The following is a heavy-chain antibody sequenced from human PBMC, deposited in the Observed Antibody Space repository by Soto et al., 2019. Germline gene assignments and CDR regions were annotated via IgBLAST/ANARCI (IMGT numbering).Heavy chain of an antibody. J-gene: IGHJ6*02. CDR3: ANEAIGYAIYYGMDV. V-gene: IGHV3-30*18. CDR2: ISYDGSNK. CDR1: GFTFSSYG. D-gene: IGHD2-8*01. Sequence: GGSLRLSCAASGFTFSSYGMHWVRQAPGKGLEWVAVISYDGSNKYYADSVKGRFTISRDNSKNTLYLQMNSLRAEDTAVYYCANEAIGYAIYYGMDVWGQGTTVTVSS.